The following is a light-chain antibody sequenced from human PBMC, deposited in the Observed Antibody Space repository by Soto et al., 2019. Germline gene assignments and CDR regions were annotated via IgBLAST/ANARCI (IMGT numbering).Light chain of an antibody. CDR1: QSISSS. J-gene: IGKJ1*01. CDR2: KSS. Sequence: DIQMTQSPSTLSASVGDRVTITCRASQSISSSLAWYQQKSGKAPKLLIYKSSSLKSGVPSRFSGSGSETEFSLTISSGQPDDFATYYCQQYNSYWTFGQGTKVEIK. V-gene: IGKV1-5*03. CDR3: QQYNSYWT.